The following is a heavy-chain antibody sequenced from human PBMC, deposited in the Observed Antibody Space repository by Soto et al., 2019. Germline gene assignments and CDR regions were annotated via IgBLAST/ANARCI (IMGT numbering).Heavy chain of an antibody. CDR1: GFIFSTFG. J-gene: IGHJ4*01. CDR3: VRGPSRGSSLFGPLDY. Sequence: GSLRLSCSASGFIFSTFGMFWVRQAPGQGLEYVSAIFYSGSGSYYADPVRGRFTVSRDNSKNMFYLQMSSLRVEDTALYFCVRGPSRGSSLFGPLDYWGQEPRSPSPQ. D-gene: IGHD3-3*01. V-gene: IGHV3-64D*06. CDR2: IFYSGSGS.